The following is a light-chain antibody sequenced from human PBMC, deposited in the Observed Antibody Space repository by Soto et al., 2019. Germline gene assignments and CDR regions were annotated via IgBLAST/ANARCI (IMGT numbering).Light chain of an antibody. CDR2: AAS. Sequence: DIQMTQSPSSLSASVGARVTITCRAGQYIGRYLNWYQQKPGKAPKLLIYAASSLHSGVPSRFSGSGSGTDLTITISSLQPEDFETYSCQQTYRTPLTFGGGTKVDIK. CDR3: QQTYRTPLT. V-gene: IGKV1-39*01. CDR1: QYIGRY. J-gene: IGKJ4*01.